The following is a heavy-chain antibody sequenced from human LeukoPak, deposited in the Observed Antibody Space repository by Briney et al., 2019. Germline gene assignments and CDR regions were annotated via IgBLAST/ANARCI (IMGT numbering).Heavy chain of an antibody. J-gene: IGHJ1*01. CDR1: GFTFSSYA. Sequence: GGSLRLSCAASGFTFSSYAMSWVRQGPGKGLVWVSRMNTDGSSASYADSVKGRFTISRDNAKNTLYLQMDSLRAEDTAVYYCARDQGGYFQHWGQGTLVTVSS. CDR2: MNTDGSSA. CDR3: ARDQGGYFQH. V-gene: IGHV3-74*01.